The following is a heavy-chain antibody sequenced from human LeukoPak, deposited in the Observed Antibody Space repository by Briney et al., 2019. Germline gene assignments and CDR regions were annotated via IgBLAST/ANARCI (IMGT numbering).Heavy chain of an antibody. Sequence: GGSLRLSCAASGFTFSSYAMHWVRQAPGKGLEWVAVISYDGSNKYYADSVKGRFTISRDNSKNTPYLQMNSLRAEDTAVYYCAGPHYFDYWGQGTLVTVSS. CDR3: AGPHYFDY. J-gene: IGHJ4*02. CDR1: GFTFSSYA. V-gene: IGHV3-30*04. CDR2: ISYDGSNK.